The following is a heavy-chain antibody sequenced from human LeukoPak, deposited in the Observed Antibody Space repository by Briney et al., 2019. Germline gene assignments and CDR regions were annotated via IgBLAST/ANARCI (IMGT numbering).Heavy chain of an antibody. CDR1: GYTFTGYY. Sequence: ASVKVSCKASGYTFTGYYMHWVRQAPGQGLEWMGRINPNSGGTNYAQKFQDRVTMTRDTSISTAYMELSRLRSDDTAVYYCARGRYSSGWSTLFYWGQGTLVTVSS. V-gene: IGHV1-2*06. D-gene: IGHD6-19*01. CDR2: INPNSGGT. CDR3: ARGRYSSGWSTLFY. J-gene: IGHJ4*02.